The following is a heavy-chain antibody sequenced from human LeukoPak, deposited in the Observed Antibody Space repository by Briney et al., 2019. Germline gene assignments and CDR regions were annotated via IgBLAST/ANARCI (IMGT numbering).Heavy chain of an antibody. CDR1: GFTFSSYA. Sequence: GGSLRVSCAASGFTFSSYAMHWVRQAPGKGLEWVAVISYDGSNKYYADSVKGRFTISRDNSKNTLYLQMNSLRAEDTAVYYCARASQWELLRGYFDYWGQGTLVTVSS. V-gene: IGHV3-30-3*01. CDR2: ISYDGSNK. D-gene: IGHD1-26*01. J-gene: IGHJ4*02. CDR3: ARASQWELLRGYFDY.